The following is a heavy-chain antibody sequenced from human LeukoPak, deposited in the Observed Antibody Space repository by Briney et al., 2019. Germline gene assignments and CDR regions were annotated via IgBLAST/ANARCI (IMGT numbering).Heavy chain of an antibody. CDR1: GGSISSGSYY. J-gene: IGHJ6*03. V-gene: IGHV4-61*02. CDR3: ARSEYMDV. CDR2: IYTSGST. Sequence: TLSLTCTVSGGSISSGSYYWSWIRQPAGKGLEWIGRIYTSGSTNYNPSLKSRVTISVDTSKNQFSLKLSSVTAADTAVYYCARSEYMDVWGKGTTVTVSS.